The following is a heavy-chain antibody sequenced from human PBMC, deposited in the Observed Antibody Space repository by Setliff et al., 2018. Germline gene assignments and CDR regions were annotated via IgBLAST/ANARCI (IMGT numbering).Heavy chain of an antibody. J-gene: IGHJ6*01. CDR3: ARERIYDGLNYNGMDV. CDR2: ISXXXXXX. V-gene: IGHV1-18*01. Sequence: ASVKVSCKTSGYTFSNYGVSWVRQAPGQGLEWMGWISXXXXXXXXXXNXXXXVTMTXDTSTTTAYMELRSLRPDDTAVYYCARERIYDGLNYNGMDVWGQGTTVTVSS. D-gene: IGHD3-3*01. CDR1: GYTFSNYG.